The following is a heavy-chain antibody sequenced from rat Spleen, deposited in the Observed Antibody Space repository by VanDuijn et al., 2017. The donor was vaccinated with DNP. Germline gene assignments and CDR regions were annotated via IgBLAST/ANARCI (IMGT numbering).Heavy chain of an antibody. V-gene: IGHV5S23*01. D-gene: IGHD1-11*01. CDR3: ARGGRSYFDY. J-gene: IGHJ2*01. CDR2: ISAGGTNT. Sequence: EVQLVESGGGLVQPGNSLKLSCAASGFTFSDYAMAWVRQSPKKGLEWVASISAGGTNTFYRDSVRGRFTISRANAKNTLYLQMNSLRSEDTASYYCARGGRSYFDYWGQGVMVTVSS. CDR1: GFTFSDYA.